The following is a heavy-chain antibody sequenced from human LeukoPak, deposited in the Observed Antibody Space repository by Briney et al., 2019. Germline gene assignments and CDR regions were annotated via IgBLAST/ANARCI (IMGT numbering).Heavy chain of an antibody. D-gene: IGHD6-19*01. CDR3: ARAPVAASYYFDY. J-gene: IGHJ4*02. V-gene: IGHV3-33*01. CDR2: IWSDGSNK. Sequence: GGSLRLSCAASGFTFSSYVMHWVRQAPGKGLEWVAVIWSDGSNKYYADSVKGRFTISRDNSKNTLFLQMNTLRAEDTAVYYCARAPVAASYYFDYWGQGTLVSVSS. CDR1: GFTFSSYV.